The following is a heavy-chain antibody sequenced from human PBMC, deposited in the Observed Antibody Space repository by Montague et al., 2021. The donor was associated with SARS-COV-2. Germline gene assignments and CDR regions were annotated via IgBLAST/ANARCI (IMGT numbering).Heavy chain of an antibody. V-gene: IGHV4-30-2*06. CDR2: IYQSGSA. J-gene: IGHJ6*02. D-gene: IGHD3-10*01. CDR1: GGSVSSGDYS. CDR3: ATGTRMYGMDL. Sequence: TLSLTCVVSGGSVSSGDYSWSWIRQSPGKGLEWIGYIYQSGSAYYNPSLKSRFTISIDTSNNQFSLNLRSVTAADTALYYCATGTRMYGMDLWGQGTTVTVSS.